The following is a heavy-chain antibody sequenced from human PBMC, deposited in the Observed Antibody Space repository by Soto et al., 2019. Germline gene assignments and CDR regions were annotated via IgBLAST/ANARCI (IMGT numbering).Heavy chain of an antibody. J-gene: IGHJ5*02. CDR3: ARKDKSGYFNWFDP. CDR2: IYPADSDT. D-gene: IGHD3-22*01. CDR1: GYRFTGYW. V-gene: IGHV5-51*01. Sequence: GESLQISCKGSGYRFTGYWIGWVRQMPGKGLEWMGIIYPADSDTRYSPSFQGQVTISADRSTSTVFLQWASLKASDTAVDFCARKDKSGYFNWFDPWGQGTLVTVSS.